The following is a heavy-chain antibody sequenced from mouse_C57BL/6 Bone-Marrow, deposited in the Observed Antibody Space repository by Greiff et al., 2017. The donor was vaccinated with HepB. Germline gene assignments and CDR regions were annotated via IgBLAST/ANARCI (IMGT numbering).Heavy chain of an antibody. J-gene: IGHJ4*01. Sequence: QVTLKESGPGILQPSQTLSLTCSFSGFSLSTVGMGVGWIRQPSGKGLEWLAHIWWDDDKNYNPALKSRLTIAKYTSKNQVFLKSANVDTADTATYYCARKGVYYAMDYWGQGTSVTVSS. CDR1: GFSLSTVGMG. V-gene: IGHV8-8*01. CDR3: ARKGVYYAMDY. CDR2: IWWDDDK.